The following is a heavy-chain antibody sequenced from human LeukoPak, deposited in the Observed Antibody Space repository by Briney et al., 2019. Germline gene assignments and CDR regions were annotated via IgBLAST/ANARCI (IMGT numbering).Heavy chain of an antibody. Sequence: GGSLRLSCAASGFTFSSYAMSWVRQAPGKGLEWVSAISGSGGSTYYADSVKGRFTISRDNSKNTLYLQMNSLRAEDTAVYYCAKEHHGYCSGGSCYPGSFDYWGQGTLVTVSS. CDR3: AKEHHGYCSGGSCYPGSFDY. CDR1: GFTFSSYA. CDR2: ISGSGGST. J-gene: IGHJ4*02. V-gene: IGHV3-23*01. D-gene: IGHD2-15*01.